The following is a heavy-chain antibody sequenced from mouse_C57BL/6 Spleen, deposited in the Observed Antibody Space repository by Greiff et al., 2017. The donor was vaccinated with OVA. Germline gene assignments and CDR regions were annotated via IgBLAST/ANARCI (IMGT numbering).Heavy chain of an antibody. J-gene: IGHJ4*01. CDR2: IYPGDGDT. CDR1: GYAFSSSW. CDR3: AGDIAMDC. V-gene: IGHV1-82*01. Sequence: VQLQESGAELVKPGASVKISCKASGYAFSSSWMNWVKQRPGQGLEWIGRIYPGDGDTNYNGKFKGKATLTADKSSSTAYMQLSSLTSEDSAVYFCAGDIAMDCWGQGTSVTVSS.